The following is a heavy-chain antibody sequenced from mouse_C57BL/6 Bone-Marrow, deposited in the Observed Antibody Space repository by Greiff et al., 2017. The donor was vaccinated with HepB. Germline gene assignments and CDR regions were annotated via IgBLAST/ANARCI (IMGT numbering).Heavy chain of an antibody. D-gene: IGHD1-1*01. CDR2: ISSGSSTI. CDR1: GFTFSDYG. V-gene: IGHV5-17*01. CDR3: AGGIYYGSSPYAMDY. J-gene: IGHJ4*01. Sequence: EVQVVESGGGLVKPGGSLKLSCAASGFTFSDYGMHWVRQAPEKGLEWVAYISSGSSTIYYADTVKGRFTISRDNAKNTLFLQMTSLRSEDTAMYDCAGGIYYGSSPYAMDYWGQGTSVTVSS.